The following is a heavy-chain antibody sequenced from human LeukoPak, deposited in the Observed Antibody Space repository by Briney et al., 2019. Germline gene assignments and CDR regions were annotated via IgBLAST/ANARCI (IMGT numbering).Heavy chain of an antibody. CDR1: GFIFSDYY. J-gene: IGHJ4*02. D-gene: IGHD2-2*01. CDR3: AADPGWLLSTSRAYFDY. Sequence: GGSLRLTCAASGFIFSDYYMTWIRQAPGKGLEWLSYMYSSGDVIYYADSVKGRFTISRDNAKNSLYLQMNSLRAEDTALYYCAADPGWLLSTSRAYFDYWGEGTLVTVSS. V-gene: IGHV3-11*01. CDR2: MYSSGDVI.